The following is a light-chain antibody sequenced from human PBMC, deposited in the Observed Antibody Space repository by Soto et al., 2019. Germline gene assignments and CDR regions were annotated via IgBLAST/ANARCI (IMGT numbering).Light chain of an antibody. CDR1: QTVSSY. CDR3: QQRSDWPIT. CDR2: DAS. J-gene: IGKJ5*01. V-gene: IGKV3-11*01. Sequence: MLAQSASTMTLSPGERATLFCRASQTVSSYLVWYQQKPGQAPRLLIYDASNRATGVPARFSGSGSGTDFTLTISSLEPEDFAVYYCQQRSDWPITFGQGTRLEIK.